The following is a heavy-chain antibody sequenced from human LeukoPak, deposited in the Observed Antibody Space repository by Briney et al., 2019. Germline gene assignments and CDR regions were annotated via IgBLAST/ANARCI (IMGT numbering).Heavy chain of an antibody. CDR1: GGSISSGSYY. J-gene: IGHJ3*02. CDR2: IYYGGST. CDR3: ARRPPALGAFDI. Sequence: PSETLSLTCSVSGGSISSGSYYWGWVRQSPGKGLEWIGSIYYGGSTYYNPSLKSRVTISADTSKNQFSLQLSSVTAADTAIYYCARRPPALGAFDIWGHGTMVTVSS. V-gene: IGHV4-39*01.